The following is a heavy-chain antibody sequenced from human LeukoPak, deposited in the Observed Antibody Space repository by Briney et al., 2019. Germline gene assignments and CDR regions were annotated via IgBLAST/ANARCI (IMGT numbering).Heavy chain of an antibody. CDR1: GFTFDKYA. V-gene: IGHV3-9*01. J-gene: IGHJ5*02. CDR3: ARLVPGDWLDP. CDR2: ISWESDSI. D-gene: IGHD3-16*01. Sequence: PGGSLRLSCAASGFTFDKYAMHWVRQAPGKGLEWVSGISWESDSIGYAGSVRGRFTISRDNARNSLYLQMNSLRTEDTALYYCARLVPGDWLDPWGQGILVTVSS.